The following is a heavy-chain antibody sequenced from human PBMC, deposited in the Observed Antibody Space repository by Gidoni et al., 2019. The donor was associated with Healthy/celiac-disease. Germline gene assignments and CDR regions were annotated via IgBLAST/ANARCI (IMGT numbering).Heavy chain of an antibody. D-gene: IGHD3-10*01. CDR1: GYTFTSYD. V-gene: IGHV1-8*01. J-gene: IGHJ5*02. CDR2: MNPNSGNT. CDR3: ARGRAGYYYGSGSYYSWFDP. Sequence: QVQLVQSGAEVKKPGASVKVSCKASGYTFTSYDINWVRQATGQGLEWMGWMNPNSGNTGYAQKFQGRVTMTRNTSISTAYMGLSSLGSEDTAVYYCARGRAGYYYGSGSYYSWFDPWGQGTLVTVSS.